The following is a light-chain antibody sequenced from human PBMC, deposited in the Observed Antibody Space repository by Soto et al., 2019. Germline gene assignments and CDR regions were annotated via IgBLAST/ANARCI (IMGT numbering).Light chain of an antibody. CDR1: SSDVGGYNY. J-gene: IGLJ1*01. CDR2: DVS. CDR3: CSYAGSYRV. V-gene: IGLV2-11*01. Sequence: QSVLTQPRSVSGSPGHSVTISCTGTSSDVGGYNYVSWYQQHPGKAPKLMIYDVSKRPSGVPDRFSGSKSGNTASLTISGLQAEDEAEYYCCSYAGSYRVFGTGTKVTVL.